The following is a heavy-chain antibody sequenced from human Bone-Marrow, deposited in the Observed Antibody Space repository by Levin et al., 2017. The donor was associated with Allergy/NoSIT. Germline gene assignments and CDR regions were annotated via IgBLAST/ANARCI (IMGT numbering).Heavy chain of an antibody. CDR3: ARGPPHYDYVWGSYRYLLYFDY. D-gene: IGHD3-16*02. CDR1: GGSFSGYY. J-gene: IGHJ4*02. V-gene: IGHV4-34*01. CDR2: INHSGST. Sequence: KSSETLSLTCAVYGGSFSGYYWSWIRQPPGKGLEWIGEINHSGSTNYNPSLKSRVTISVDTSKNQFSLKLSSVTAADTAVYYCARGPPHYDYVWGSYRYLLYFDYWGQGTLVTVSS.